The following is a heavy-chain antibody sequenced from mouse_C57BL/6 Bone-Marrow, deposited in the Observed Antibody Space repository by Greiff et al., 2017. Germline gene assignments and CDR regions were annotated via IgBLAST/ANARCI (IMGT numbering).Heavy chain of an antibody. D-gene: IGHD1-1*01. V-gene: IGHV6-6*01. Sequence: EVQVVESGGGLVQPGGSMKLSCAASGFTFSDAWMDSVRQSPEKGLEWVAEIRNKANNHATYYAESVKGRFTISRDDSKSSVYLQMNSLRAEVTGIYYGTRGRAYGDYWGQGTTLTVSS. J-gene: IGHJ2*01. CDR3: TRGRAYGDY. CDR1: GFTFSDAW. CDR2: IRNKANNHAT.